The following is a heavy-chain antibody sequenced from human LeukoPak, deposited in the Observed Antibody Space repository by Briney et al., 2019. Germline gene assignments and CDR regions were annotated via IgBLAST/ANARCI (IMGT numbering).Heavy chain of an antibody. Sequence: SETLSLTCTVSGGSISSGGYYWSWIRQHPGKGLEWIGYIYYSGNTYYNPSLKSRVTISVDTSKNQFSLKLSSVTAADTAVYYCARGGCSSTSCHFDYWGQGTLVTVSS. V-gene: IGHV4-31*03. CDR1: GGSISSGGYY. CDR3: ARGGCSSTSCHFDY. CDR2: IYYSGNT. D-gene: IGHD2-2*01. J-gene: IGHJ4*02.